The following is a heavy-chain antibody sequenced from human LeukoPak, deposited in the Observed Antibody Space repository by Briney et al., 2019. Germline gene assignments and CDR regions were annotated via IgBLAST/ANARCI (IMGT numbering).Heavy chain of an antibody. V-gene: IGHV3-48*01. CDR2: ISSSSSTI. J-gene: IGHJ4*02. D-gene: IGHD7-27*01. CDR3: ASLNWGSGDY. Sequence: PGGSLRLSCAASGFTFTSYSMNWVRQAPGKGLEWASYISSSSSTIYYADSVKGRFTISRDNAKNSLYLQMNSLRAEDTAVYYCASLNWGSGDYWGQGTLVSVSS. CDR1: GFTFTSYS.